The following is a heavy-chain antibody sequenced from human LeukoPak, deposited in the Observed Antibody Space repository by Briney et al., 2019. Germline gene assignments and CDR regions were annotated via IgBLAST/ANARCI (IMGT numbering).Heavy chain of an antibody. V-gene: IGHV3-21*01. CDR2: VSSSSSYI. D-gene: IGHD2-8*01. J-gene: IGHJ4*02. CDR1: GFTFTNYN. CDR3: ARGNGGWFDY. Sequence: GGSLRLSCAASGFTFTNYNINRFARPPGKGLDWVSSVSSSSSYIYYADSVKGRFTISRDNAKNSLYLQMNSLRAEDTAVYYCARGNGGWFDYWGQGTLVTVSS.